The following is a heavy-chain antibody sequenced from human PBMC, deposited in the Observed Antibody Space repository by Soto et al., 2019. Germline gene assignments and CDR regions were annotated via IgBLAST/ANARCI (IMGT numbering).Heavy chain of an antibody. CDR2: VSIGGST. CDR3: AKRRGAGGHFDY. Sequence: GGSLRLSCAASGFTFSSYAMGWVRQGPGKGLEWVAVVSIGGSTHYADSVRGRFTISRDNSKNTLSLQMNSLTAEDTAVYFCAKRRGAGGHFDYWGQGALVTVSS. V-gene: IGHV3-23*01. CDR1: GFTFSSYA. D-gene: IGHD2-15*01. J-gene: IGHJ4*02.